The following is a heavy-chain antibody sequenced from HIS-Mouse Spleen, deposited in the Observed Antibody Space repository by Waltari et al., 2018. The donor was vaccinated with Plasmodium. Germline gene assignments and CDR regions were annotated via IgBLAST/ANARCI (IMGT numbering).Heavy chain of an antibody. Sequence: QVQLQESGPGLVKPSQTLSLTCTVSGGSISSCGYYWSWIRQHPGKGLEGIWYIYYSGSTYYNPSLKSRVTIAVDTSKNQFSLKLSSVTAADTAVYYCARSIAATVTFYFDYWGQGTLVTVSS. D-gene: IGHD6-13*01. CDR2: IYYSGST. CDR3: ARSIAATVTFYFDY. V-gene: IGHV4-31*03. CDR1: GGSISSCGYY. J-gene: IGHJ4*02.